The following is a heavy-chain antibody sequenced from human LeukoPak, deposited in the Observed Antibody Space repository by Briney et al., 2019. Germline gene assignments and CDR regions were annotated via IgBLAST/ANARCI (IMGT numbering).Heavy chain of an antibody. CDR2: IDHRGRA. J-gene: IGHJ6*04. CDR3: ARDVDTALMDV. CDR1: GTSFSGYY. D-gene: IGHD5-18*01. Sequence: PSETLSLTCAAYGTSFSGYYWSWIRQPPGKGLEWIGEIDHRGRAKYNPSLKSRVSTSIDTSKNQFSLNLSSVTAADTAVYYCARDVDTALMDVWGEGTTVIVSS. V-gene: IGHV4-34*01.